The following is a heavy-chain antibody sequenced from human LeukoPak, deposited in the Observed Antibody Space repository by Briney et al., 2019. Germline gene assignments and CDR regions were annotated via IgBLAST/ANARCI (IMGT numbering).Heavy chain of an antibody. CDR1: GGSFSGYY. CDR3: ARSHDYGGNPHFDY. CDR2: INHSGST. V-gene: IGHV4-34*01. J-gene: IGHJ4*02. Sequence: KSSETLSLTCAVYGGSFSGYYWSWIRQPPGKGLEWIGEINHSGSTNYNPSLKSRVTISVDTSKNQFSLKLSSVTAADTAVYYCARSHDYGGNPHFDYWGQGTLVTVSS. D-gene: IGHD4-23*01.